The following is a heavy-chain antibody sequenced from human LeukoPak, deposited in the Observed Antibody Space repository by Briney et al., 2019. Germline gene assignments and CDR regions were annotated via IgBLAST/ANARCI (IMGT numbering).Heavy chain of an antibody. CDR1: GGSLSSYY. Sequence: SETLSLTCTVSGGSLSSYYWSWIRQPPGKGLEWIGYIYYSGSADYNPSLKSRVTISVDTSKNQFSLKLRSVTAADTAVYYCARDKRPGDNWGQGTLVTVSS. J-gene: IGHJ4*02. V-gene: IGHV4-59*01. CDR2: IYYSGSA. D-gene: IGHD7-27*01. CDR3: ARDKRPGDN.